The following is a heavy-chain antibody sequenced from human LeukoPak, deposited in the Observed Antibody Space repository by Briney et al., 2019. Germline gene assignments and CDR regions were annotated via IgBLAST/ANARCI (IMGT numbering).Heavy chain of an antibody. Sequence: ASVKVSCKASGYTFTSYGISWVRQAPGQGLEWMGWISAYNGNTNYAQKLQGRVTMTTDTSTSTAYMELRSLRSDDTAVYYCARVRILTGFLNRNVYFDYWGQGTLVTVFS. CDR1: GYTFTSYG. D-gene: IGHD3-9*01. CDR2: ISAYNGNT. V-gene: IGHV1-18*01. J-gene: IGHJ4*02. CDR3: ARVRILTGFLNRNVYFDY.